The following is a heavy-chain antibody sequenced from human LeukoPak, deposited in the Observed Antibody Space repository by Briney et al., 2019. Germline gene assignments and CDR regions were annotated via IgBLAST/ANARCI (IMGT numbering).Heavy chain of an antibody. Sequence: PSETLSLTCTVSGGSISSSSYYWGWIRQPPGKGLEWIGSIYYSGSTYYNPSLKSRVTISVDTSKNQFSLKLSSVTAADTAVYXXXRHEMGTYYFDYWGQGTLVTVSS. CDR2: IYYSGST. V-gene: IGHV4-39*01. CDR1: GGSISSSSYY. J-gene: IGHJ4*02. CDR3: XRHEMGTYYFDY.